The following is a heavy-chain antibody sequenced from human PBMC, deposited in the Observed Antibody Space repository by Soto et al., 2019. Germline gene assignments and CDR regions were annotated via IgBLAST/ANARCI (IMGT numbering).Heavy chain of an antibody. J-gene: IGHJ4*02. CDR1: GFTFSSYW. CDR3: AGEGFGYSYGY. Sequence: PGGSLRLSCAASGFTFSSYWMHWVRQAPGKGLVWVSRINSDASDIYYADSVKGRFTISRDNAKNTLYLQMNSLRAEDTAVYYCAGEGFGYSYGYWGQGIQVTVSS. V-gene: IGHV3-74*01. D-gene: IGHD5-18*01. CDR2: INSDASDI.